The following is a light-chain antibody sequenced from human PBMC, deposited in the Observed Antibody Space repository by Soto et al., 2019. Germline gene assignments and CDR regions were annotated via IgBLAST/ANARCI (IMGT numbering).Light chain of an antibody. CDR2: TND. CDR3: AAWDGSLNGYV. J-gene: IGLJ1*01. CDR1: NSNIGSNP. Sequence: QSVLTQPPSASGTPGQRVTLSCSGSNSNIGSNPVNWYSQLPGTAPKLLIYTNDQRPSGVPDRFSGSKSGTSASLAISGLQSEDEADYYCAAWDGSLNGYVFGTGTKVTVL. V-gene: IGLV1-44*01.